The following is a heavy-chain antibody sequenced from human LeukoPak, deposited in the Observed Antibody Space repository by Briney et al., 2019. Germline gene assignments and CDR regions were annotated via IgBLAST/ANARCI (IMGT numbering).Heavy chain of an antibody. V-gene: IGHV4-39*01. CDR2: VHYSGST. CDR1: GGSISSSSYF. CDR3: ARHGVVATYYYYYMDV. Sequence: SETLSLTCSVSGGSISSSSYFWGWIRQPPGKGLEWIASVHYSGSTYYNPSLKSRVTISVDTSKNQFSLKLSSVTAADTAVYFCARHGVVATYYYYYMDVWGKGTTVTISS. D-gene: IGHD2-15*01. J-gene: IGHJ6*03.